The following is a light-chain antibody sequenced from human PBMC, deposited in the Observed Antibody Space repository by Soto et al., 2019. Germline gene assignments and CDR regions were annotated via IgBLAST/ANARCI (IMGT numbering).Light chain of an antibody. CDR1: QSISSY. V-gene: IGKV1-39*01. CDR3: QQSYSTPVYT. J-gene: IGKJ2*01. CDR2: AAS. Sequence: DIQMTQSPSSLSASVGDRVTITCRASQSISSYLNWYQQKPGKAPKLLIYAASSLQSGVPSRFSGSGSGTDFTLTISSLQPEDFATYYCQQSYSTPVYTFCQGTKLEIK.